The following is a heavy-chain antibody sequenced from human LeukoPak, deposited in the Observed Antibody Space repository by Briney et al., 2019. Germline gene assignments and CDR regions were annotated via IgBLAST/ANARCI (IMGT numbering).Heavy chain of an antibody. CDR2: IWYDGSNK. CDR1: GFTFSSYG. V-gene: IGHV3-33*01. D-gene: IGHD5-18*01. CDR3: ARDSSGYSYGSFDY. J-gene: IGHJ4*02. Sequence: AGGSLRLSCAASGFTFSSYGMHWVRQAPGKGLEWVAVIWYDGSNKYYADSVKGRFTISRDNSKNTLYLQMNSLRAEDTAVYYCARDSSGYSYGSFDYWGQGTLVTVSS.